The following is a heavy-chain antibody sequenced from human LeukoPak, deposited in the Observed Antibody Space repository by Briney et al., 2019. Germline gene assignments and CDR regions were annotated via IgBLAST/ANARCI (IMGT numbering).Heavy chain of an antibody. Sequence: ASVKVSCKASGYTFTSYGISWVRQAPGQGLEWMGWISAYNGNTNYAQKLQGRVTMTTDTSTSTAYVELRSLRSDDTAVYYCARDHGSYGLFDYWGQGTLVTVSS. CDR3: ARDHGSYGLFDY. D-gene: IGHD1-26*01. V-gene: IGHV1-18*01. CDR1: GYTFTSYG. J-gene: IGHJ4*02. CDR2: ISAYNGNT.